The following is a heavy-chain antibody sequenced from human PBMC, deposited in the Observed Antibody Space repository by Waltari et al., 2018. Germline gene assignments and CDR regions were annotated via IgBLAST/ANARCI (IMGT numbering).Heavy chain of an antibody. J-gene: IGHJ3*01. D-gene: IGHD5-12*01. CDR3: ATYIGASVGTAAFDV. Sequence: QLQLQESGPRLVRPSETLYLICRVSGVSITSNRHYWAWIRQSPGQGLAWIGTVSYSGTTYISPSLKSRVSVSRDTSKNQVSLILGSVTAADMAVYYCATYIGASVGTAAFDVWGQGTMVTVSS. V-gene: IGHV4-39*01. CDR1: GVSITSNRHY. CDR2: VSYSGTT.